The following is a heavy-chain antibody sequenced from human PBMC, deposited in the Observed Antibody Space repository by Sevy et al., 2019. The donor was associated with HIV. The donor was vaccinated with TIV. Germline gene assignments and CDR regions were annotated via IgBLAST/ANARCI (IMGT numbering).Heavy chain of an antibody. V-gene: IGHV3-30*18. J-gene: IGHJ6*02. CDR1: GFTFSSFG. CDR3: AKDLDYFDSSAGPSSLIYNYYYGLED. CDR2: ISYDGSNK. D-gene: IGHD3-22*01. Sequence: GESLKISCAASGFTFSSFGMHWVRQAPGKGLEWVSFISYDGSNKKYADSVKGRLTVSRDKSKNTLYLQMNSLRAEDTAVYYWAKDLDYFDSSAGPSSLIYNYYYGLEDWGPGTTVTVSS.